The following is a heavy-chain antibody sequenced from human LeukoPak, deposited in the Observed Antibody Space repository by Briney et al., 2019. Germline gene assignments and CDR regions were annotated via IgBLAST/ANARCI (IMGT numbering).Heavy chain of an antibody. D-gene: IGHD6-13*01. CDR2: NYSTGSL. V-gene: IGHV4-4*07. J-gene: IGHJ4*02. CDR1: GGFISRYY. Sequence: SETLSLTCTFYGGFISRYYWSWIRQPAGKGRDWIGRNYSTGSLNNNRALQSRVTMSVDKSHTQFSLRLRSGTAADTAVYYSARQIASAGTAGFDFWGQGALVTDSS. CDR3: ARQIASAGTAGFDF.